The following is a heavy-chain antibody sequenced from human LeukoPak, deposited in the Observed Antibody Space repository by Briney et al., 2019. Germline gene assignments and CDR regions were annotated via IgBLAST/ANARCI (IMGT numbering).Heavy chain of an antibody. CDR3: ARSLHCSADSCYRGAFDI. CDR1: GYTFTSYD. J-gene: IGHJ3*02. Sequence: GXSVKVSCKASGYTFTSYDINWVRQATGQGLEWMGWMNPNSGNTGYAQKFQGRVTMTRNTSIITAYMELSSLRSEDTAVYYCARSLHCSADSCYRGAFDIWGQGTMVTVSS. D-gene: IGHD2-15*01. CDR2: MNPNSGNT. V-gene: IGHV1-8*01.